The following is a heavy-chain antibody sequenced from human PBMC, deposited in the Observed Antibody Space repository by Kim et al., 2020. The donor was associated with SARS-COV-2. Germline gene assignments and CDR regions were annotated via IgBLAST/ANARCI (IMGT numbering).Heavy chain of an antibody. Sequence: ADSVKGRFTLSKDNSKNTLDLQMNSMRAEDMAVYYCARDQSAGYSSSWNDYWGQGTLVTVSS. J-gene: IGHJ4*02. V-gene: IGHV3-30*07. D-gene: IGHD6-13*01. CDR3: ARDQSAGYSSSWNDY.